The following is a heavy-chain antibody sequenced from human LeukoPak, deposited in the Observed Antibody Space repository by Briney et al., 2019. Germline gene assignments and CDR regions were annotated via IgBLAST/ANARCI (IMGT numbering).Heavy chain of an antibody. J-gene: IGHJ4*02. CDR1: GFTFSSYE. Sequence: GGSLRLSCAASGFTFSSYEMNWVRQAPGKGLEWVSYISSSGSTRYYADSVKGRFTISRDNAKNSLYLQINSLRAEDTAVYYCARASITMARGELVFYFDYWGQGTLVTVSS. CDR3: ARASITMARGELVFYFDY. D-gene: IGHD3-10*01. CDR2: ISSSGSTR. V-gene: IGHV3-48*03.